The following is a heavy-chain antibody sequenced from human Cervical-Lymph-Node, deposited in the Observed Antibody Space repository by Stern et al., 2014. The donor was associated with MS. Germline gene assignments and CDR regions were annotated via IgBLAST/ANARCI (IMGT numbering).Heavy chain of an antibody. CDR2: ININTTDP. CDR3: ARGRLFRDSCYYFDS. J-gene: IGHJ4*02. D-gene: IGHD4-11*01. CDR1: GYTFSKNA. Sequence: EKLVHFGSELKKPGASVKVSGKTFGYTFSKNAINWMRQVTGQGLEWMGWININTTDPKNAQAITRLLVFFFVVTVSMAYLHISGLKAEDTAVYYCARGRLFRDSCYYFDSWGQGTLVTVSS. V-gene: IGHV7-4-1*04.